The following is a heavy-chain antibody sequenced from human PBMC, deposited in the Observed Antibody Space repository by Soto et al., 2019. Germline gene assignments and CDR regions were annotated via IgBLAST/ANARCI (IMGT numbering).Heavy chain of an antibody. Sequence: QVQLQESGPGLVKPSQTLSLTCTVSGGSISSGDYYWSWIRQPPGKGLEWIGYIYYSGSTYYNPSLKSRVTISVDTSKTQFSLKLSSVTAADTAVYYCARTLAYCGGDCYWSLDYWGQGTLVTVSS. D-gene: IGHD2-21*02. CDR2: IYYSGST. CDR1: GGSISSGDYY. CDR3: ARTLAYCGGDCYWSLDY. J-gene: IGHJ4*02. V-gene: IGHV4-30-4*01.